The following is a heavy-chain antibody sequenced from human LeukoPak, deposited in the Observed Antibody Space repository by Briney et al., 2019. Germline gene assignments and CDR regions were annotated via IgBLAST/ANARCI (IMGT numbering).Heavy chain of an antibody. V-gene: IGHV3-33*01. J-gene: IGHJ4*02. CDR2: IWYDGSNK. CDR3: ARDGGLRYYYDSSGYRLDY. Sequence: GGSLRLSCAASGFTFSSYGMHWVRQAPGKGLEWVAVIWYDGSNKYYADSVKGRFTISRDNSKNTLYLQMNSLRAKDTAVYYCARDGGLRYYYDSSGYRLDYWGQGTLVTVSS. CDR1: GFTFSSYG. D-gene: IGHD3-22*01.